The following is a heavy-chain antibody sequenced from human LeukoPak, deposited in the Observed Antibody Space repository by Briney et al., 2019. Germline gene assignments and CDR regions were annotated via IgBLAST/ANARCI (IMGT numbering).Heavy chain of an antibody. CDR3: ARVGQGSFDI. D-gene: IGHD3-16*01. V-gene: IGHV4-59*01. J-gene: IGHJ3*02. CDR2: IYYSGNT. Sequence: WETLSLTCTVSGGSISTYYWSWLRQPPGKGLEWIGYIYYSGNTNYNPSLKSRLTMSIDTSRNQFSLKLSSVTAADTAVYYCARVGQGSFDIWGQGTMVTVSS. CDR1: GGSISTYY.